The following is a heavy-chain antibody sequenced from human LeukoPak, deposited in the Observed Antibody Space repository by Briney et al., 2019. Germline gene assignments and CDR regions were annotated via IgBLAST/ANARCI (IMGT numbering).Heavy chain of an antibody. V-gene: IGHV3-23*01. CDR2: ISGSGANS. J-gene: IGHJ4*02. CDR3: AKDVDSGVLITFDS. D-gene: IGHD3-3*01. CDR1: GFTFNTYD. Sequence: GGSQRLACVASGFTFNTYDMSWVRQAPGKGLEWVSGISGSGANSYYADSVKGRFTISRDNSRNTVYLRMNSLRAEDTAVYYSAKDVDSGVLITFDSWPQESLVSVSS.